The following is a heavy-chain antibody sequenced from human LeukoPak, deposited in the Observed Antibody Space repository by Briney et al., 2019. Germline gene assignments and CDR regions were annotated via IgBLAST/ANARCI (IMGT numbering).Heavy chain of an antibody. CDR3: ASFPISYYYGMDV. CDR2: IIPIFGTA. D-gene: IGHD5-12*01. J-gene: IGHJ6*02. V-gene: IGHV1-69*13. CDR1: GGTFSSYA. Sequence: SVKVSCKASGGTFSSYAISWVRQAPGQGPEWMGGIIPIFGTANYAQKFQGRVTITADESTSTAYMELSSLRSEDTAVYYCASFPISYYYGMDVWGQGTTVTVSS.